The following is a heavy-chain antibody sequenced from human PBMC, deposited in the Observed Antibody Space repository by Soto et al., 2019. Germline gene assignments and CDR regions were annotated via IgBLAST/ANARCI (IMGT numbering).Heavy chain of an antibody. Sequence: QVQLVQSGAEVRKPGSSVKVSCKASGGTFSNHTISWVRQAPGQGLEWMGRIIPILNIANYAQKFEGRVTITAEKSTSTAYMELGSLRSEATAVYYGARVAEMGTVTNGFNYFLHVWGKEATVTVSS. V-gene: IGHV1-69*02. CDR2: IIPILNIA. J-gene: IGHJ6*03. CDR1: GGTFSNHT. D-gene: IGHD4-17*01. CDR3: ARVAEMGTVTNGFNYFLHV.